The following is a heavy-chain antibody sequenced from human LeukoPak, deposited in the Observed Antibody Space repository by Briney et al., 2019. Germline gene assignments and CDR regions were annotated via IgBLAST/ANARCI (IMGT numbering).Heavy chain of an antibody. D-gene: IGHD3-22*01. CDR1: GGSISSNNYY. CDR2: IYYSGST. Sequence: SETLSLTCTVSGGSISSNNYYWRWFRQPPGKGLEWIGSIYYSGSTYDNPSLKSRVTISVDTSTKQASLKLTSVTAADTAVYYCARGERVYYYDSSGYYHFWGQGALVTVSS. V-gene: IGHV4-39*01. J-gene: IGHJ4*02. CDR3: ARGERVYYYDSSGYYHF.